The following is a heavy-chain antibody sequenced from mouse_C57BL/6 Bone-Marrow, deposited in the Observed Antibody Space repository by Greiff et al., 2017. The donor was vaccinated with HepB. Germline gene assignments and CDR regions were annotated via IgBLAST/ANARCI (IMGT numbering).Heavy chain of an antibody. J-gene: IGHJ3*01. CDR1: GYTFTDYY. Sequence: VQLQQSGPVLVKPGASVKMSCKASGYTFTDYYMNWVKQSHGKSLEWIGVINPYNGGTSYNQKFKGKATLTVDKSSSTAYMELNSLTSEDSAVYYCARSLYGNPFAYWGQGTLVTVSA. CDR3: ARSLYGNPFAY. V-gene: IGHV1-19*01. D-gene: IGHD2-1*01. CDR2: INPYNGGT.